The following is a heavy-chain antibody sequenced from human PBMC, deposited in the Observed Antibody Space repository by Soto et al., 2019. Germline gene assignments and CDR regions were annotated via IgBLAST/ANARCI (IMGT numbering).Heavy chain of an antibody. CDR3: AREVYDSRTYYCYGMDV. CDR2: IYYSGSI. CDR1: GGSISSYY. D-gene: IGHD3-22*01. V-gene: IGHV4-59*01. Sequence: SETLSLTCTVSGGSISSYYWSWIRQPPGKGLEWIGYIYYSGSINYNPSLKSRVTISVDTSKNQFSLKLSSVTAADTAVYYCAREVYDSRTYYCYGMDVWGQGTTVTVSS. J-gene: IGHJ6*02.